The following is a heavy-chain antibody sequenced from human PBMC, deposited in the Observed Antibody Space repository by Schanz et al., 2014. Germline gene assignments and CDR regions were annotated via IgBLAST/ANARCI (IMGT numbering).Heavy chain of an antibody. CDR2: IIFTDGRT. J-gene: IGHJ4*02. D-gene: IGHD3-22*01. Sequence: EVQLLESGGGLVQPGGSLRLSCAASGFTFRGYAMSWVRQAPGRGLEWVSIIFTDGRTYYADSVKGRFTISRDNSKNSLYLQMNRLRAEDTAVYYCAKDRSWDYDSSGYFDYWGQGTLVTVSS. CDR1: GFTFRGYA. V-gene: IGHV3-23*03. CDR3: AKDRSWDYDSSGYFDY.